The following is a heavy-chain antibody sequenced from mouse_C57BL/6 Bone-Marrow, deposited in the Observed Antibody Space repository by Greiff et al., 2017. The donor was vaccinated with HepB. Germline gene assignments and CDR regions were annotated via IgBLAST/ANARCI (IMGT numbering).Heavy chain of an antibody. J-gene: IGHJ3*01. CDR3: ARNRQLRLRFAY. CDR2: IHPNSGST. CDR1: GYTFTSYW. D-gene: IGHD3-2*02. Sequence: QVQLQQPGAELVKPRASVKLSCKASGYTFTSYWMHWVKQRPGQGLEWIGMIHPNSGSTNYNEKFKSKATLTVDKSSSTAYMQLSSLTSEDSAVYYCARNRQLRLRFAYWGQGTLVTVSA. V-gene: IGHV1-64*01.